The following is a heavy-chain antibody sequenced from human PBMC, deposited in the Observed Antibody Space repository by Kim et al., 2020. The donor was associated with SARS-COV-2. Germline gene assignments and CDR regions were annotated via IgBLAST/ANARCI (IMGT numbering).Heavy chain of an antibody. D-gene: IGHD3-16*01. V-gene: IGHV1-69*04. CDR3: ARDGDYDYAPNWFDP. Sequence: SVKVSCKASGGTFSSYAISWVRQAPGQGLEWMGRIIPILGIANYAQKFQGRVTITADKSTSTAYMELSSLRSEDTAVYYCARDGDYDYAPNWFDPWGQGTLVTVSS. CDR1: GGTFSSYA. CDR2: IIPILGIA. J-gene: IGHJ5*02.